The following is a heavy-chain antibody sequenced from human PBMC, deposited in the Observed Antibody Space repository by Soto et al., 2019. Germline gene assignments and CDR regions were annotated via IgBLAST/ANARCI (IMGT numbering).Heavy chain of an antibody. CDR1: GGAFSSYT. D-gene: IGHD2-2*01. V-gene: IGHV1-69*02. J-gene: IGHJ4*02. CDR3: VTAYQLLEY. Sequence: QGQLVQSGAEVKKPGSSVKVSCKASGGAFSSYTINWVLQAPGQGLEWMGRIIPVLGLTNYAQQFRGKVKISADTSTTTVYMELTSLRAEDSAMYYCVTAYQLLEYWGQGTQLTVSS. CDR2: IIPVLGLT.